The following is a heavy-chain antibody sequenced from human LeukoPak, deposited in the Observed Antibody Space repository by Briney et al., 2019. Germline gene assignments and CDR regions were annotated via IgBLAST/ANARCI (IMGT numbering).Heavy chain of an antibody. CDR3: ARGLKGRYYDFWSGYYGGPNWFDP. CDR1: GGFISSTSYY. V-gene: IGHV4-39*07. D-gene: IGHD3-3*01. CDR2: IYYSGST. Sequence: PSETLSLTCTVSGGFISSTSYYWGWIRQPPGKGLEWIGNIYYSGSTYYNPSLKSRVTISVDTSKNQFSLKLSSVTAADTAVYYCARGLKGRYYDFWSGYYGGPNWFDPWGQGTLVTVSS. J-gene: IGHJ5*02.